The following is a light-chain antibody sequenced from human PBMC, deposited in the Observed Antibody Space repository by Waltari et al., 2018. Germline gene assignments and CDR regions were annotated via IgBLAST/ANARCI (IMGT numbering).Light chain of an antibody. CDR2: VVS. J-gene: IGLJ1*01. CDR3: NSYTNSGTYV. Sequence: QSALTQPASVSGSPGQSITISCTGTRSNVGTNNYVPWYQHRPCQAPDLIFFVVSNRPSGVSIRFSGSKSGNTASLTISGLQAEDAADYYCNSYTNSGTYVFGSGTKVTVL. V-gene: IGLV2-14*03. CDR1: RSNVGTNNY.